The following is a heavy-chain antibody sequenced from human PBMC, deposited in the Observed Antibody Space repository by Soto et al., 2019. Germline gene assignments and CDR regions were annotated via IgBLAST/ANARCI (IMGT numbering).Heavy chain of an antibody. D-gene: IGHD6-13*01. V-gene: IGHV4-4*02. Sequence: SDDLSLTCNLSAGSLSSSHWSSWVRPPPGKGLGWIGEIYHSGSTNYNPSLKSRVTVSVDKSKNQFSLKLSSVTAADTAVYYCASAVGSSSWYEDYYYYYGMDVWGQGTTVTVS. CDR2: IYHSGST. CDR3: ASAVGSSSWYEDYYYYYGMDV. CDR1: AGSLSSSHW. J-gene: IGHJ6*02.